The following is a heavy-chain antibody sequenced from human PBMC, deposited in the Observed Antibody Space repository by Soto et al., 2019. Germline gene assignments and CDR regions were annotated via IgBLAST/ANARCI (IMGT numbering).Heavy chain of an antibody. CDR3: ARSGDNYNVLDY. V-gene: IGHV3-11*06. CDR1: GFKVSEYY. D-gene: IGHD3-10*02. J-gene: IGHJ4*02. CDR2: SSNSGTYT. Sequence: PGGSLRLSCAASGFKVSEYYMSWIRQAPGKGLEWLSYSSNSGTYTRYADSVKGRFSISRDNAKNSLFLQINSLRGKDSATYYCARSGDNYNVLDYWGQGTPVTVSS.